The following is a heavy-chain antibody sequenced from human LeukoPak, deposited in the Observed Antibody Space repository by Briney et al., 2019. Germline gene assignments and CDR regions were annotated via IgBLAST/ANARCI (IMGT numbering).Heavy chain of an antibody. CDR2: IYTSGST. V-gene: IGHV4-4*07. J-gene: IGHJ6*02. Sequence: SETLSLTCTVSGGSISSYYWSWIRQPAGKGLEWIGRIYTSGSTNYNPSLKSRVTMSVDTSKNQFSLKLSSVTAADTAVYYCARGGVDYSYYYGMDVWGQGTTVTVSS. CDR1: GGSISSYY. CDR3: ARGGVDYSYYYGMDV. D-gene: IGHD4-11*01.